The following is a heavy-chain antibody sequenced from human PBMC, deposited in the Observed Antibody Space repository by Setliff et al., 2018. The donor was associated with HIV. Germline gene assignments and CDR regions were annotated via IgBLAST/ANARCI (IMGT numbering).Heavy chain of an antibody. CDR3: ARTRGYSYGTLAGFDY. V-gene: IGHV4-59*01. J-gene: IGHJ4*01. CDR1: GGSISTYY. Sequence: SETLSLTCNVSGGSISTYYWNWIRQPPGKGLEWIGYLYSSGSTNYNPSLESRVAMSVDTSKQQFSLEVSSVTAADTAVYYCARTRGYSYGTLAGFDYWGRGSLVTVSS. CDR2: LYSSGST. D-gene: IGHD5-18*01.